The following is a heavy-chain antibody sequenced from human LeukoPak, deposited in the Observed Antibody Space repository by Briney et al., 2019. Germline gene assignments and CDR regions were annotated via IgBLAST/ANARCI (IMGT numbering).Heavy chain of an antibody. D-gene: IGHD3-10*01. V-gene: IGHV3-23*01. CDR1: EVTFGIYA. CDR3: AKEGTSSASYDAFDV. Sequence: PGGSLRLSCVASEVTFGIYAMSWVRQAPGEGLEWVSAISASDGRTYYADSVKGRFTISRDTAKNTLYLQMSDLRAEDTALYYCAKEGTSSASYDAFDVWGQGTMVTVSS. CDR2: ISASDGRT. J-gene: IGHJ3*01.